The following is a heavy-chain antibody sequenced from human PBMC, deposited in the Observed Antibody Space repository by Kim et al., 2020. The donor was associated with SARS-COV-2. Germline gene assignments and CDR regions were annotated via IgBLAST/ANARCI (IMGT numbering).Heavy chain of an antibody. Sequence: GGSLRLSCAASGFTFNNYGMSWVRQTPGKGLEWVSGIPSSSQSTYYADSVKGRFTVSRDNSKNMLYLQMNSLRTEDAAVYYCAKEWSTWGAPYLDYWGQGTVVTVSS. J-gene: IGHJ4*02. CDR1: GFTFNNYG. CDR2: IPSSSQST. D-gene: IGHD3-16*01. CDR3: AKEWSTWGAPYLDY. V-gene: IGHV3-23*01.